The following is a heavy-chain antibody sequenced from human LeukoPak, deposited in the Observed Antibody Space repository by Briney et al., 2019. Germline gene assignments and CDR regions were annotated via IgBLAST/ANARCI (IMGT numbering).Heavy chain of an antibody. V-gene: IGHV4-34*01. J-gene: IGHJ4*02. CDR3: ARGRRHYYGSGSYYNPFDY. D-gene: IGHD3-10*01. CDR2: INHSGST. Sequence: NPSETLSLTCAVSGGAFSGYYWSWIRQPPGKGLEWIGEINHSGSTNYNPSLKSRVTISVDTSKNQFSLKLSSVSAADTAVYYCARGRRHYYGSGSYYNPFDYWGQGTLVTVSS. CDR1: GGAFSGYY.